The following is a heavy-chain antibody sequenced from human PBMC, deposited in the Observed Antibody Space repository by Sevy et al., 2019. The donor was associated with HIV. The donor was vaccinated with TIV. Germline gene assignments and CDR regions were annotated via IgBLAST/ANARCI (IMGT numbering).Heavy chain of an antibody. V-gene: IGHV1-46*01. CDR2: INPSGVSA. CDR1: GYTFTSNY. D-gene: IGHD6-13*01. Sequence: ASVKVSCKASGYTFTSNYMHWVRQAPGQGLEWMGIINPSGVSASYAQKFQGRVTVTRDTSTSTVYMELSSLRSEDTAVYYCARDRAAAGKKDYYNGMDVWGQGTTVTVSS. J-gene: IGHJ6*02. CDR3: ARDRAAAGKKDYYNGMDV.